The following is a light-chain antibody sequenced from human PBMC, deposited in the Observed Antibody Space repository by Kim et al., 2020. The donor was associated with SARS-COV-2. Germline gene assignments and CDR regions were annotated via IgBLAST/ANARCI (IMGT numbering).Light chain of an antibody. Sequence: PGERATPACRASQSINIDVAWDQQKPGRAPRPLIYDASKRVSGVPARFSGSGSGIDFALTINGLEPEDFAVYYCQQHATWPPALTFGGGTKVDIK. J-gene: IGKJ4*01. CDR3: QQHATWPPALT. CDR2: DAS. V-gene: IGKV3-11*01. CDR1: QSINID.